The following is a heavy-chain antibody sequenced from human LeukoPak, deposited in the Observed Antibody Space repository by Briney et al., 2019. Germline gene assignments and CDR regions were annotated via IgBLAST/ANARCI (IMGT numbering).Heavy chain of an antibody. V-gene: IGHV4-59*12. Sequence: PSETLSLTCTVSGGSISSYYWSWIRQPPGKGLEWIGYIYYSGSTNYNPSLKSRVTISVDTSKNQFSLKLSSVTAADTAVYYCARSPRGIRITMIVVRWYYFDYWGQGTLVTVSS. D-gene: IGHD3-22*01. CDR2: IYYSGST. CDR3: ARSPRGIRITMIVVRWYYFDY. CDR1: GGSISSYY. J-gene: IGHJ4*02.